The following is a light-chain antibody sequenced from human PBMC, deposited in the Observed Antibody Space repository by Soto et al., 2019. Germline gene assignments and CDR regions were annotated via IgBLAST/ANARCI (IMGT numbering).Light chain of an antibody. CDR1: SSDVGSYNL. J-gene: IGLJ1*01. Sequence: QSVLPQPASGSGSPGQSITISCTGTSSDVGSYNLVSWYQQHPGKAPKLMIYEGTKRPSGVSDRFSGSRSGNTASLTISGLQAEDEADYYCCSYASSSTYVFGTGTKVTVL. CDR2: EGT. CDR3: CSYASSSTYV. V-gene: IGLV2-23*01.